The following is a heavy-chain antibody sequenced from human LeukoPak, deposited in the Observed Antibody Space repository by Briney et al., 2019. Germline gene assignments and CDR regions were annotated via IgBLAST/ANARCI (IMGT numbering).Heavy chain of an antibody. V-gene: IGHV6-1*01. D-gene: IGHD6-13*01. CDR1: GGSISSYY. J-gene: IGHJ5*02. Sequence: SETLSLTCTVSGGSISSYYWSWIRQSPSRGLEWLGRTYYRSKWYNDYAESVKSRIIINPDTSKNQFSLQLNSVTPEDTAVYYCARVGAAGGTLSDPFDPWGQGILVTVSS. CDR3: ARVGAAGGTLSDPFDP. CDR2: TYYRSKWYN.